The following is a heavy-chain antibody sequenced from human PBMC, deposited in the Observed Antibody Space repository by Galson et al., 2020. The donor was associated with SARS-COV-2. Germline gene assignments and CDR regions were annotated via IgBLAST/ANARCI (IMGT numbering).Heavy chain of an antibody. CDR2: ISHSGGT. CDR1: GTSISRGSYS. V-gene: IGHV4-30-2*01. CDR3: ARLHYGEYAPEAFDI. Sequence: SETLSLTCAVTGTSISRGSYSWTWIRQTPGKGLEWIGHISHSGGTYYNPSLKSRVTISGDRSKNQFSLRLSSVTAADTAVYYCARLHYGEYAPEAFDIWGPGTRVTVAS. J-gene: IGHJ3*02. D-gene: IGHD4-17*01.